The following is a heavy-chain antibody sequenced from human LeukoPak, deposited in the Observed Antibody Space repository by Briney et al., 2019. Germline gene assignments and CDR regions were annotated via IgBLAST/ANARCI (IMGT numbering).Heavy chain of an antibody. CDR3: AKDRDSSNYYDY. D-gene: IGHD4-11*01. CDR2: ISGSGGST. V-gene: IGHV3-23*01. CDR1: GFTFSSYA. J-gene: IGHJ4*02. Sequence: GGSLRLSCAASGFTFSSYAMSWDRQAPGKGLEWVSAISGSGGSTYYADSVKGRFTISRDNSKNTLYLQMNSLRAEDTAVYYCAKDRDSSNYYDYWGQGTLVTVSS.